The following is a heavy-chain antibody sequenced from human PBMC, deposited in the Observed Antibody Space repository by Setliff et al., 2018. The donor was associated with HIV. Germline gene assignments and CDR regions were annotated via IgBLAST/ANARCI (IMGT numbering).Heavy chain of an antibody. Sequence: SCTTSGIIFTDAWVNWVRRAPGKGLEWVGLIKHNSDGGTTDFAAPVKGRFTISRDDSKNTVYLQMNSLKIDDTGLYYCATGPLDYWGQGTLVTVSS. V-gene: IGHV3-15*07. CDR3: ATGPLDY. J-gene: IGHJ4*02. CDR1: GIIFTDAW. CDR2: IKHNSDGGTT.